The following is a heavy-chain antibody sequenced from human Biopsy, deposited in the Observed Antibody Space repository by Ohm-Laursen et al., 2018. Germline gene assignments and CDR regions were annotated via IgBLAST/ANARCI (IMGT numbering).Heavy chain of an antibody. D-gene: IGHD7-27*01. J-gene: IGHJ4*02. CDR2: ISWSSDSI. CDR1: GFRFDNTG. V-gene: IGHV3-9*01. CDR3: VSFGINWGLSY. Sequence: SLRLSCAASGFRFDNTGMHWVRQGPGKGLEWVAGISWSSDSITYAKSVTGRFTISRDNAKNTLFLQMNSLSTEDTAVYYCVSFGINWGLSYWGQGILVTVAS.